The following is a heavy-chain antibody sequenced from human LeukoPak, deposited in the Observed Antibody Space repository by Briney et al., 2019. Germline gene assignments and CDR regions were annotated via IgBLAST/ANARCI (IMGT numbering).Heavy chain of an antibody. CDR3: ARAGYSNGLDY. Sequence: SETLSLTRSVSGYSISSDYYWGWIRQPPGKGLEWIGSIYHSGNTYYNPSLKSRVTILIDTSKNQFSLKLNSVTAADTAVYYCARAGYSNGLDYWGQGTLVTVSS. J-gene: IGHJ4*02. CDR1: GYSISSDYY. V-gene: IGHV4-38-2*02. D-gene: IGHD6-19*01. CDR2: IYHSGNT.